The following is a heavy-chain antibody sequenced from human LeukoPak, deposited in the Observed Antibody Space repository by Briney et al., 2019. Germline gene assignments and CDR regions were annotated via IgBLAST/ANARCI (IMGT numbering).Heavy chain of an antibody. Sequence: GGSLRLSCAASGFTFDDYAMHWVRQAPGKGLEWVSGISWNSGSIGYADSVKGRFTISRDNAKNSLYLQMSSLRAEDTAVYYCARGGDVLRYFDWLLYSFAPFDYWGQGTLVTVSS. J-gene: IGHJ4*02. V-gene: IGHV3-9*01. D-gene: IGHD3-9*01. CDR1: GFTFDDYA. CDR3: ARGGDVLRYFDWLLYSFAPFDY. CDR2: ISWNSGSI.